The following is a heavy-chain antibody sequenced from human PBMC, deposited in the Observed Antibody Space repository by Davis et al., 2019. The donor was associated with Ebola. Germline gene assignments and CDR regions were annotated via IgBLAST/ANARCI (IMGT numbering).Heavy chain of an antibody. D-gene: IGHD4-17*01. CDR3: TRSETTTSFDH. J-gene: IGHJ4*02. CDR1: GFTFSSYG. V-gene: IGHV3-7*03. CDR2: IKQDGSEK. Sequence: GESLKISCAASGFTFSSYGMHWVRQAPGKGLEWVANIKQDGSEKYYVDSVKGRFTISRDNAKDSVYLQMTSLSADDTAVYYCTRSETTTSFDHWGQGTLVTVSS.